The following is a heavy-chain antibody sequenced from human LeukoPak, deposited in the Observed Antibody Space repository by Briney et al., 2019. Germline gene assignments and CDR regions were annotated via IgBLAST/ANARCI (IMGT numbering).Heavy chain of an antibody. D-gene: IGHD3-22*01. CDR2: ISGSGGST. CDR3: AKDRGAYYYESSGYYDY. J-gene: IGHJ4*02. Sequence: PGGSLRLSCAASGFTFSSYAMSWVRQAPGKGLEWVSAISGSGGSTYYADSVKGRFTISRDNSKNTLYLQMNSLRAEDTAVYYCAKDRGAYYYESSGYYDYWGQGTLVTVSS. CDR1: GFTFSSYA. V-gene: IGHV3-23*01.